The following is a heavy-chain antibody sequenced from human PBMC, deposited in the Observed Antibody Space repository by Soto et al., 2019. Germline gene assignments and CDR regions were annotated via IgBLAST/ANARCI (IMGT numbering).Heavy chain of an antibody. D-gene: IGHD6-19*01. J-gene: IGHJ4*02. CDR2: IIPIFGTA. CDR1: GGTFSSYA. V-gene: IGHV1-69*01. CDR3: AREGGRGVAGG. Sequence: QVQLVQSGAEVKKPGSSVKVSCKASGGTFSSYAISWVRQAPGQGLEWMGGIIPIFGTANYAQKFQGRVTITADESTRKAYRELSSLGLEGAAVYYWAREGGRGVAGGWGQGTLVTVSS.